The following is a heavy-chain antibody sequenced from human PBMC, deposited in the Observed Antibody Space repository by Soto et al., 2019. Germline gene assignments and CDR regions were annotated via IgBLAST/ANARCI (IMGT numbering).Heavy chain of an antibody. D-gene: IGHD3-10*01. CDR3: ASSYGSGYRAFDY. Sequence: QVQLVQSGAEVKRPGSSVKVSCKASGDTFNFYSINWVRQAPGVGLEWMGRVNPIVSMSNYAQKFQGRVTMTADKSTSTAYRELSSLRSEDTAIYYCASSYGSGYRAFDYWGQGALDTVSS. V-gene: IGHV1-69*02. CDR1: GDTFNFYS. J-gene: IGHJ4*02. CDR2: VNPIVSMS.